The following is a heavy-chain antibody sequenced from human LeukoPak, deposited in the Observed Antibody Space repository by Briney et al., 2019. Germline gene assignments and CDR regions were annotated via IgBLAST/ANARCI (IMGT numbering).Heavy chain of an antibody. V-gene: IGHV3-23*01. Sequence: PGGSLRLSCAASGFTFSSYAMSWVRQAPGKGLEWVSAISGSGGSKYYADSVKGRFTISRDNSKNTLYLQMNSLRAEDTAVYYCARDKTVAGTVGVVDYWGQGTLVTVSS. CDR1: GFTFSSYA. CDR2: ISGSGGSK. J-gene: IGHJ4*02. D-gene: IGHD6-19*01. CDR3: ARDKTVAGTVGVVDY.